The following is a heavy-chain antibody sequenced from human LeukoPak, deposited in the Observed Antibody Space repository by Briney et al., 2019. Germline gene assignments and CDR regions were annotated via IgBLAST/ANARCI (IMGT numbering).Heavy chain of an antibody. CDR1: GFTFSSYA. CDR2: ISYDGSNK. J-gene: IGHJ4*02. Sequence: GRSLRLSCAASGFTFSSYAMHWVRQAPGKGLEWVAVISYDGSNKYYADSVKGRFTISRDNSKNTLYLQMNSLRSEDTAVYYCATPPSYYGSGSYYNNYWGQGTLVTVSS. V-gene: IGHV3-30-3*01. D-gene: IGHD3-10*01. CDR3: ATPPSYYGSGSYYNNY.